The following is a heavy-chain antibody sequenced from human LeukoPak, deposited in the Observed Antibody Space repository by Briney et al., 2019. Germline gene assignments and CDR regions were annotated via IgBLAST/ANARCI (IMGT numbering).Heavy chain of an antibody. CDR2: INPSGGST. D-gene: IGHD1-26*01. CDR1: GSTFTDYY. J-gene: IGHJ5*02. CDR3: ARDWGVSYKSNWFDP. Sequence: ASVKVSCKASGSTFTDYYMHWVRQAPGQGLEWMGIINPSGGSTFYAQKFQGRVTMTRDMSKSTVYMELSSLRSEDTAVYYCARDWGVSYKSNWFDPWGQGTLVTVSS. V-gene: IGHV1-46*01.